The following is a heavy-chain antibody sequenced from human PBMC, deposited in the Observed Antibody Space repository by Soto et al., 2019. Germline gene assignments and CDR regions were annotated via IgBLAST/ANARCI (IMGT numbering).Heavy chain of an antibody. CDR3: ARDGYYDVVSGLFRAYSPDY. D-gene: IGHD3-3*01. J-gene: IGHJ4*02. CDR2: ISSRGNTK. V-gene: IGHV3-11*01. CDR1: GFTFSDYF. Sequence: GGSLRLSCAASGFTFSDYFMTWIRQAPGKGLEWISYISSRGNTKHYAESVRGRFTISRDNAKNSLYLQMNSLRAEDTAVYYCARDGYYDVVSGLFRAYSPDYWGQGSLVTVSS.